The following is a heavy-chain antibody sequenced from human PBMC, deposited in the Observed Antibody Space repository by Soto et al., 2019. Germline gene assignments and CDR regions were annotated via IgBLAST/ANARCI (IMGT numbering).Heavy chain of an antibody. Sequence: ASVKVSCKTSGYTLTSYGIGWVRQAPGQRXEWMGWISAYSGKTNYAQKLQGRLTMTTDTSTSTAYMELRSLRSDDTALYYCARDNSGDFWSGYSHYYFDYWGQGTLVTVSS. CDR2: ISAYSGKT. CDR1: GYTLTSYG. V-gene: IGHV1-18*01. J-gene: IGHJ4*02. D-gene: IGHD3-3*01. CDR3: ARDNSGDFWSGYSHYYFDY.